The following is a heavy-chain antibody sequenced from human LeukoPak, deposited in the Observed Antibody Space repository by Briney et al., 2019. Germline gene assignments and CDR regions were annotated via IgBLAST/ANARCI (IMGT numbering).Heavy chain of an antibody. CDR1: GGSISSGGYS. Sequence: SETLSLTCAVSGGSISSGGYSWSWIRQPPGKGLEWIGYIYHSGSTYYNPSLKSRVTISVDKSENQFSLKLSSVTAADTAVYYCAREGPDSTFYGMDVWGQGTTVTVSS. J-gene: IGHJ6*02. CDR2: IYHSGST. D-gene: IGHD6-13*01. CDR3: AREGPDSTFYGMDV. V-gene: IGHV4-30-2*01.